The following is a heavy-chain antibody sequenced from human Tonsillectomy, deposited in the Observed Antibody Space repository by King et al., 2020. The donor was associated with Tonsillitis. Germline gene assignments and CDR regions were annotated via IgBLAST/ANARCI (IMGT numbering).Heavy chain of an antibody. Sequence: QVQLQQWGAGLLKPSETLSLTCAVSGGSFSGYFWSWIRQPPGKGLEWIGEINHSGTTNYNTSLKSRVTISVDTSKNHFSLNLSSVTAADTAVYYCASNWGSNSWGQGTLVTVSS. D-gene: IGHD7-27*01. V-gene: IGHV4-34*01. CDR2: INHSGTT. CDR1: GGSFSGYF. CDR3: ASNWGSNS. J-gene: IGHJ4*02.